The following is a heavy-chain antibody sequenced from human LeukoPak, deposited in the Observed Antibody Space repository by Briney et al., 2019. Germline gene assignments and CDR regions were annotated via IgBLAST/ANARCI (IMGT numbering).Heavy chain of an antibody. CDR1: GYTFTGYY. CDR2: INPNSGGT. J-gene: IGHJ5*02. D-gene: IGHD6-13*01. Sequence: VASVKVSCKASGYTFTGYYMHWVRQAPGRGLEWMGWINPNSGGTNYAQKFQGRVTMTRDTSISTAYMELSRLRSDDTAVYYCASGSIISGQQLVQARPRESKNWFDPWGQGALVTVSS. V-gene: IGHV1-2*02. CDR3: ASGSIISGQQLVQARPRESKNWFDP.